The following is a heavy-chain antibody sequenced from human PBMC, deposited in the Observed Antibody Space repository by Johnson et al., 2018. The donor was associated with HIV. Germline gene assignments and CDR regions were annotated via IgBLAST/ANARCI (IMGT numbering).Heavy chain of an antibody. D-gene: IGHD6-13*01. CDR3: ARVGQQSNAFDI. CDR1: GFTVSSNY. V-gene: IGHV3-53*04. CDR2: LYSDGGT. Sequence: VQLVESGGGLVQPGGSLRLSCAASGFTVSSNYMSWVRQATGKGLEWVSVLYSDGGTYYADSLKGRFTISRDNSKNTLYLQMNSLRADDTAVYYCARVGQQSNAFDIWGQGTMVTVSS. J-gene: IGHJ3*02.